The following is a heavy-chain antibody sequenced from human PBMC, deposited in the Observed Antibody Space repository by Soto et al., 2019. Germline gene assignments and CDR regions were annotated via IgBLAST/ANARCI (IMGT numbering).Heavy chain of an antibody. CDR2: FSASSGST. J-gene: IGHJ4*02. Sequence: GGSLRLSCAASGFTFSNYAMSWVRQAPGKGLEWVSTFSASSGSTYYADSLKGRFTISRDNSKNTLYLQMDSLRAEDTAVYYCAKVLNYFEYWGQGTQVTVSS. CDR1: GFTFSNYA. CDR3: AKVLNYFEY. V-gene: IGHV3-23*01.